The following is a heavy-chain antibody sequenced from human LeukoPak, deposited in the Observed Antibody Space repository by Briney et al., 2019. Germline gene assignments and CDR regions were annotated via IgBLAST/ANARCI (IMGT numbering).Heavy chain of an antibody. V-gene: IGHV1-69*01. CDR3: ARDGAIFDRRGYYSLW. D-gene: IGHD3-22*01. CDR1: GGTFSRSG. CDR2: IIPIFGTV. Sequence: SVKVSCKASGGTFSRSGISWVRQASGQGLEWMGGIIPIFGTVNYAQKFQGRVTITADESTSTAYMELTSLRSEDTAIYYCARDGAIFDRRGYYSLWWGQGTLVTVSS. J-gene: IGHJ4*02.